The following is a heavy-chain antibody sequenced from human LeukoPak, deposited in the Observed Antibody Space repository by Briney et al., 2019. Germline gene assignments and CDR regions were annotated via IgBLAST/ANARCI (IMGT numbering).Heavy chain of an antibody. CDR1: GFTFSSYS. CDR3: ARVGAGGYFDY. J-gene: IGHJ4*02. D-gene: IGHD3-16*01. Sequence: GGSLRLSCAASGFTFSSYSMNWVRQAPGKGLEWVSSISSSSSYIYYADSVKGRFTISRDNAKNALYLQMNSLRAEDTAVYYCARVGAGGYFDYWGQGTLVTVSS. CDR2: ISSSSSYI. V-gene: IGHV3-21*01.